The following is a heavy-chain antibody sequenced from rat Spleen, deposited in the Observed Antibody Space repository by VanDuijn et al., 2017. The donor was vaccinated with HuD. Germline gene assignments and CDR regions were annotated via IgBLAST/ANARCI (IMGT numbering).Heavy chain of an antibody. J-gene: IGHJ2*01. D-gene: IGHD1-10*01. CDR2: IWAGGGT. CDR3: ARHGGYNNPYYFDY. Sequence: QEQLKESGPGLVQPSQTLSLTCTVSGFSLTSHHVSWVRQPPGKSLVWMGIIWAGGGTNYNSAVQSRLSISRDTSKSQGFLKMNSLQPEDTGTYYCARHGGYNNPYYFDYWGQGVMVTVSS. CDR1: GFSLTSHH. V-gene: IGHV2-72*01.